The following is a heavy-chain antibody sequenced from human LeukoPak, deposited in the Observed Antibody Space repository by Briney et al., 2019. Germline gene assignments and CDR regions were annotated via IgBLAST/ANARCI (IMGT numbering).Heavy chain of an antibody. D-gene: IGHD6-6*01. J-gene: IGHJ5*02. CDR3: ARDSSSSWWFDP. CDR2: INPSGGST. Sequence: ASVKVSCKASGYTFTSYYMHWVRQAPGQGLEWMGIINPSGGSTSYAQKFQGRVTMTRDTSISTAYMELSRLRSDDTAVYYCARDSSSSWWFDPWGQGTLVTVSS. CDR1: GYTFTSYY. V-gene: IGHV1-46*01.